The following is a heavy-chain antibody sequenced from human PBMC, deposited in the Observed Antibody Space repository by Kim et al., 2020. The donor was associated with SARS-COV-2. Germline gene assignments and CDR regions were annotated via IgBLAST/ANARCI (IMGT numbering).Heavy chain of an antibody. V-gene: IGHV3-21*06. J-gene: IGHJ4*02. CDR3: TRDVSGCFDY. D-gene: IGHD3-10*01. CDR2: T. Sequence: TYHADSVKGRFTLSRDNARNSLYLQMSSLRAEDTGVYYCTRDVSGCFDYWGQRTQVTASS.